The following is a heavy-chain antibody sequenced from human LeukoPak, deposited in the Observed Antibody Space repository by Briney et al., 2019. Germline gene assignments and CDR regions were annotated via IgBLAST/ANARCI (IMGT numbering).Heavy chain of an antibody. J-gene: IGHJ4*02. CDR3: ARGGVRYYFDY. V-gene: IGHV4-59*01. CDR1: GGSISSYY. D-gene: IGHD2-8*01. CDR2: IYYSGST. Sequence: SETLSLTCTVSGGSISSYYWSWIRQPPGKGLEWIGYIYYSGSTNYNPSPKSRVTISVDTSKNQFSLKLSSVTAADTAVYYCARGGVRYYFDYWGQGTLVTVSS.